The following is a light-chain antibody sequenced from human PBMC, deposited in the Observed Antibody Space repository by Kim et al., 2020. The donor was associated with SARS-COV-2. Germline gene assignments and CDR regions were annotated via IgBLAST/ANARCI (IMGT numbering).Light chain of an antibody. CDR3: SSYASSSTWV. CDR2: EVS. J-gene: IGLJ3*02. Sequence: SVTISCTGTSCGVGSYNHLSWYQQPPGTAPKLMIYEVSNRPSGVPDRFSGSKSGNTASLTISGLQAEDEADYYCSSYASSSTWVFGGGTQLTVL. CDR1: SCGVGSYNH. V-gene: IGLV2-18*02.